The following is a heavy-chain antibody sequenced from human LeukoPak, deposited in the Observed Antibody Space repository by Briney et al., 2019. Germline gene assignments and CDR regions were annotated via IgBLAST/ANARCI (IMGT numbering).Heavy chain of an antibody. CDR3: ARRWVVVMDWYFDL. CDR1: VGSISSSIYY. CDR2: IYYGGSN. V-gene: IGHV4-39*01. Sequence: PSETLSLTCTVSVGSISSSIYYWGWIRQPPGKGLEWIGSIYYGGSNYYNPHLKSRVSIYVDTSKNQLSLKLCSVTDADTAVYYCARRWVVVMDWYFDLWGRGTLVTVSS. J-gene: IGHJ2*01. D-gene: IGHD3-22*01.